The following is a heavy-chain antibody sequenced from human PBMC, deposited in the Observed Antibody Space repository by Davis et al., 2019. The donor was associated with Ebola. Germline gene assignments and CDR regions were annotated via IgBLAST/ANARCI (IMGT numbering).Heavy chain of an antibody. CDR3: ARDISESSSVYYYYGMDV. V-gene: IGHV1-46*01. CDR2: INPSGGST. Sequence: ASVKVSCKASGYTFTSYYMHWVRQAPGQGLEWMGIINPSGGSTSYAQKFQGRVTMTRDTSTSTVYMELSSLRAEDTAVYYCARDISESSSVYYYYGMDVWGQGTTVTVSS. CDR1: GYTFTSYY. J-gene: IGHJ6*02. D-gene: IGHD6-13*01.